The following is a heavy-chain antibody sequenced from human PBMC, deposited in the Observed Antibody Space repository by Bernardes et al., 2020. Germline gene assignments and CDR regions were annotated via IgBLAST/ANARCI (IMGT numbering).Heavy chain of an antibody. CDR1: GFTFSSYC. CDR2: IKQDGSEK. J-gene: IGHJ6*02. V-gene: IGHV3-7*01. Sequence: GGSLRLSCAASGFTFSSYCMSWVRQAPGKGLEWVANIKQDGSEKYYVDSVKGRFTISRDNAKNSLYLQMNSLRAEDTAVYYCARDWVSYCSGGSCYSYYYYGMDVWGQGTTVTVSS. CDR3: ARDWVSYCSGGSCYSYYYYGMDV. D-gene: IGHD2-15*01.